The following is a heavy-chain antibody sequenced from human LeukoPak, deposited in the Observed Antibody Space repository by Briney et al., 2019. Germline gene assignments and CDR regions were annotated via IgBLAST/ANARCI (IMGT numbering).Heavy chain of an antibody. D-gene: IGHD2-21*01. CDR3: AREASGRGNYYFDY. CDR1: GFSFGTYW. Sequence: GGSLRLSCAASGFSFGTYWMQWVRQVPGTGLVWVSRISSDGTSTSYADSVKGRFTISRDNARNTLYLQVNSLRVDDTAVYYCAREASGRGNYYFDYWGQGALVTVSS. CDR2: ISSDGTST. V-gene: IGHV3-74*01. J-gene: IGHJ4*02.